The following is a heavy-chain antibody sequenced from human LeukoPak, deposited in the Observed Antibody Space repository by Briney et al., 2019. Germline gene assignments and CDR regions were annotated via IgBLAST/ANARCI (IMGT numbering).Heavy chain of an antibody. CDR3: AKPYSSSWTYFDY. V-gene: IGHV3-23*01. Sequence: GGSLRLSCAASGFTFSSYAMTWVRQAPGKGLECVSAISGSGGTPYYADSVKGRFTISRDNSKNTLYLQMNSLRAEDTAVYYCAKPYSSSWTYFDYWGQGTLVTVSS. CDR1: GFTFSSYA. D-gene: IGHD6-13*01. J-gene: IGHJ4*02. CDR2: ISGSGGTP.